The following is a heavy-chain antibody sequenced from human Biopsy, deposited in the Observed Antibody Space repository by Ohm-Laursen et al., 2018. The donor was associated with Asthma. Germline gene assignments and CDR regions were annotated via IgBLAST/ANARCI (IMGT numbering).Heavy chain of an antibody. CDR2: IYSGGTS. J-gene: IGHJ4*02. D-gene: IGHD3-22*01. CDR3: ARGDSSNWSHYYFDY. V-gene: IGHV3-53*01. CDR1: GFAVSRDH. Sequence: SLRLSCAASGFAVSRDHMFWVRQAPGKGLEWVSVIYSGGTSHTADSVRGRFTISRDYSKDTLYLQMHSLRAEDTAFYYCARGDSSNWSHYYFDYWDQGTLVTVSS.